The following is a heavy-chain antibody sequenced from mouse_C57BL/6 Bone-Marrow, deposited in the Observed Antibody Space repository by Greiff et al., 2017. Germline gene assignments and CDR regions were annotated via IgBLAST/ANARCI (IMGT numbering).Heavy chain of an antibody. D-gene: IGHD2-5*01. Sequence: EVQLVESGPGLVKPSQSLSLTCSVTGYSITSCYYWNWIRQFPGNQLGWMGYISYDGSNNYNPSLKNRISITRDTSKNQFFLKLKSVTTEDTATYYCARARAYYSNYVPCFAYWGQGTLVTVSA. CDR1: GYSITSCYY. CDR3: ARARAYYSNYVPCFAY. V-gene: IGHV3-6*01. CDR2: ISYDGSN. J-gene: IGHJ3*01.